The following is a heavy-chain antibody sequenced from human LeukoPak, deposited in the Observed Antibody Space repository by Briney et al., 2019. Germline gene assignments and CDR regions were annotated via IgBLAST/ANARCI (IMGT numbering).Heavy chain of an antibody. CDR3: ARVPSSTSWIKNYYYYMDV. J-gene: IGHJ6*03. V-gene: IGHV1-18*01. CDR2: ISAYNGNT. D-gene: IGHD2-2*01. Sequence: GASVKVSCKASGYTFTSYGISWVRQAPGQGLEWMGWISAYNGNTNYAQKLQGRVTMTTDTSTNTAYMELRSLRSDDTAVYYCARVPSSTSWIKNYYYYMDVWGKGTTVTVSS. CDR1: GYTFTSYG.